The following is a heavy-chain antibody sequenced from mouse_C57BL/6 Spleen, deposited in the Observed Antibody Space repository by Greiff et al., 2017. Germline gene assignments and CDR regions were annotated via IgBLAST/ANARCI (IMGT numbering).Heavy chain of an antibody. D-gene: IGHD1-1*01. CDR3: ARVYYGSSWFAY. J-gene: IGHJ3*01. CDR1: GYTFTSYW. V-gene: IGHV1-69*01. Sequence: QVQLKQPGAELVMPGASVKLSCKASGYTFTSYWMHWVKQRPGHGLEWIGEIDPSDSYTNYNQKFKGKSTLTVDKSSSTAYMQLSSLTSEDSAVYYCARVYYGSSWFAYWGQGTLVTVSA. CDR2: IDPSDSYT.